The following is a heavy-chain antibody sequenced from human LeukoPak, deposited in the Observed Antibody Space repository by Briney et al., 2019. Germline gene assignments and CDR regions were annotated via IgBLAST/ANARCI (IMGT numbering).Heavy chain of an antibody. D-gene: IGHD2-2*01. V-gene: IGHV3-21*01. CDR3: ARDERRYCSDSSCYPGDY. CDR2: ISRTSAYI. J-gene: IGHJ4*02. CDR1: GFTFSSYA. Sequence: GGSLRLSCAASGFTFSSYAMKWVRQAPGKGLEWVSAISRTSAYIYYSDSVKGRFTFSRDNAKNSVYLQIDSLRAEDTAVYYCARDERRYCSDSSCYPGDYWGQGTLVTVSS.